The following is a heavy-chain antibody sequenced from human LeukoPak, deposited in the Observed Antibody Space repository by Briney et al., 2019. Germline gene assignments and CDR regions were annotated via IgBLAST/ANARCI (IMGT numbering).Heavy chain of an antibody. Sequence: GRSLRLSCAASGFTFDDYAMHWVRQAPGKGLEWVSGISWNSGSIGYADSVKGRFTISRDNAKNSLYLQMNSLRAEDTAFYYCAKDMTGYCSSTSCYSPLDYWGQGTLVTVSS. CDR1: GFTFDDYA. V-gene: IGHV3-9*01. CDR3: AKDMTGYCSSTSCYSPLDY. D-gene: IGHD2-2*01. J-gene: IGHJ4*02. CDR2: ISWNSGSI.